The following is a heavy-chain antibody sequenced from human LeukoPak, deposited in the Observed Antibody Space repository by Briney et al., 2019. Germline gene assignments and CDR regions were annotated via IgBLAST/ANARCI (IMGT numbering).Heavy chain of an antibody. CDR2: MNPNSGNT. V-gene: IGHV1-8*01. CDR3: ARGRSEYYDFWSGYGPPYYYGMDV. CDR1: GYTFTSYD. D-gene: IGHD3-3*01. J-gene: IGHJ6*02. Sequence: EASVKVSCKASGYTFTSYDINWVRQATGQGLEWMGWMNPNSGNTGYAQKFQGRVTITRNTSISTAYMELSSLRSEDTAVYYCARGRSEYYDFWSGYGPPYYYGMDVWGQGTTVTVSS.